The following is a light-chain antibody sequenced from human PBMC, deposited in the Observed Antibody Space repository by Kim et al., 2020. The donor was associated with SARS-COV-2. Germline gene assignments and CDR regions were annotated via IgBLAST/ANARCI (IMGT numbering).Light chain of an antibody. CDR3: QQYNSLPT. Sequence: SASVGDRVTITCRASQNIGNYLNWYQHKPGKAPKLLIFDAFSLETGVPSRFSGSGSGTHFTFTIISVQAEDVATYYCQQYNSLPTFGGGTKVDIK. J-gene: IGKJ4*01. CDR1: QNIGNY. V-gene: IGKV1-33*01. CDR2: DAF.